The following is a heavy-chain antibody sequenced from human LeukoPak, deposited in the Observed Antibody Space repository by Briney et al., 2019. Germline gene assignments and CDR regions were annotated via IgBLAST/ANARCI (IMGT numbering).Heavy chain of an antibody. CDR2: INPNSGGT. CDR3: ARGEAAAGTIDY. Sequence: ASVKFSCKASGYTFTGYYMHWVRQAPGQGLEWMGWINPNSGGTNYAQKFQGRVTMTRDTSISTAYMELSRLRSDDTAVYYCARGEAAAGTIDYWGQGTLVTVSS. CDR1: GYTFTGYY. V-gene: IGHV1-2*02. J-gene: IGHJ4*02. D-gene: IGHD6-13*01.